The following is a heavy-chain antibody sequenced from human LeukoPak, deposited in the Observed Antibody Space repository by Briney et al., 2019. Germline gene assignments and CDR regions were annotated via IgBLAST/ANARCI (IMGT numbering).Heavy chain of an antibody. Sequence: TGGSLRLSCAASGFTFSDYGMHWVRQAPGKGLERVAFIRNDGSYEYYPDSVKGRFTISRDNSRNALFLQMNSLRAEDTAVYYCAKGSSPSHNWFNSWGQGTLVTVSS. J-gene: IGHJ5*01. D-gene: IGHD2-2*01. CDR2: IRNDGSYE. V-gene: IGHV3-30*02. CDR1: GFTFSDYG. CDR3: AKGSSPSHNWFNS.